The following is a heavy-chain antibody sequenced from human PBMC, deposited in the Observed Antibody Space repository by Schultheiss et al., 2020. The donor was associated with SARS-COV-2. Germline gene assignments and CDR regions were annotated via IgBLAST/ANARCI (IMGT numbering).Heavy chain of an antibody. V-gene: IGHV4-59*12. Sequence: SQTLSLTCTVSGGSISSYYWSWIRQPPGKGLECIGYTYYSGSTNYNPSLKSRVTISVDTSKNQFSLKLSSVTAADTAVYYCARGLAVAGDYWGQGTLVTVSS. J-gene: IGHJ4*02. CDR1: GGSISSYY. CDR2: TYYSGST. CDR3: ARGLAVAGDY. D-gene: IGHD6-19*01.